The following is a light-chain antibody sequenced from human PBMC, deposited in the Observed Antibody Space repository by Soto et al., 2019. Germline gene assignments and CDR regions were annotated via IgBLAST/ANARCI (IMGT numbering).Light chain of an antibody. CDR2: EVS. J-gene: IGLJ2*01. CDR3: SSYAGNHNLV. V-gene: IGLV2-8*01. Sequence: QSALTQPPSASGSPGQSVTISCTGTSSDVGGYNYVSWYQQHPGKAPKLMISEVSQRPSGVPDRFSGSKSGNTASLTVSGLQAEDEADYSCSSYAGNHNLVFGGGTKLTVL. CDR1: SSDVGGYNY.